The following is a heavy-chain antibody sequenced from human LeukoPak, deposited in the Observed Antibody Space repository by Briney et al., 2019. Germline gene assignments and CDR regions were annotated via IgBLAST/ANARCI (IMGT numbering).Heavy chain of an antibody. Sequence: VASVKVSCKASGYTFTSYGISWVRQAPGQGLEWMGGIIPIFGIPDSAQKFQGRLTITADESTTTAYMELSSLRSDDTAIYYCGLSRNYYYYCMDVWGKGTTVTISS. D-gene: IGHD6-13*01. CDR1: GYTFTSYG. CDR2: IIPIFGIP. V-gene: IGHV1-69*13. CDR3: GLSRNYYYYCMDV. J-gene: IGHJ6*03.